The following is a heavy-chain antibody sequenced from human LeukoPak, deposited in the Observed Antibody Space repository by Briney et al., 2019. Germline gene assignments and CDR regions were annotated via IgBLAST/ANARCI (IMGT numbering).Heavy chain of an antibody. V-gene: IGHV4-31*03. D-gene: IGHD2-2*01. CDR2: IYYSGST. CDR3: ARAPGYCSTTSCEYYYYMDV. J-gene: IGHJ6*03. CDR1: GGSISSGGYY. Sequence: SETLSLTCTVSGGSISSGGYYWSWIRQHPGKGLEWIGYIYYSGSTYYNPSLKSRVTISVDTSKNQFSLKLSSVTAADTAVYYCARAPGYCSTTSCEYYYYMDVWGKGTTVTVSS.